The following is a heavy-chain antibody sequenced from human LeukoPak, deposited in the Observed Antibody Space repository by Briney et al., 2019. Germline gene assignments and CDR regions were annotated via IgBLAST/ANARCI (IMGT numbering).Heavy chain of an antibody. CDR3: ARVELAPYYYYMDV. Sequence: GGSLRLSCAASGFSVSSYEMNWVRQAPGKGLEWVSHISSSGSTIWYADSVKGRFTISRDNAKNSLYLQMNSLRAEDTAVYYCARVELAPYYYYMDVWGKGTTVTVSS. CDR1: GFSVSSYE. V-gene: IGHV3-48*03. J-gene: IGHJ6*03. D-gene: IGHD1-7*01. CDR2: ISSSGSTI.